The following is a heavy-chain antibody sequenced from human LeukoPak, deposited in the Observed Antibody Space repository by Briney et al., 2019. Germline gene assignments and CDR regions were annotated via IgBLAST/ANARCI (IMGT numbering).Heavy chain of an antibody. J-gene: IGHJ6*02. CDR1: GFTFSSYS. V-gene: IGHV3-21*01. D-gene: IGHD6-6*01. Sequence: GGSLRLSCAASGFTFSSYSMNWVRQAPGKGLEWVSSISSSSSYIYYADSVKGRFTISGDNAKNSLYLQMNSLRAEDTAVYYCAREGVGSSSSHYYYYCGMDVWGQGTTVTVSS. CDR3: AREGVGSSSSHYYYYCGMDV. CDR2: ISSSSSYI.